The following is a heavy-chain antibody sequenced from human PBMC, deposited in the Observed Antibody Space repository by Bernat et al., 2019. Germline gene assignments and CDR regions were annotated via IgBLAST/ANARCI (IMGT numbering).Heavy chain of an antibody. V-gene: IGHV3-30-3*01. Sequence: QVHLVESGGGVVQPGRSLRLSCAASGFTFSRYAIHWVRQAPGKGLEWVAVISYDGSNKYHADSLKGRFTISRDNSENTLYLQMNSLRAEDTAVYYCARGGLWTYYYYGMDVWGQGTTVTVSS. D-gene: IGHD3/OR15-3a*01. CDR3: ARGGLWTYYYYGMDV. CDR1: GFTFSRYA. CDR2: ISYDGSNK. J-gene: IGHJ6*02.